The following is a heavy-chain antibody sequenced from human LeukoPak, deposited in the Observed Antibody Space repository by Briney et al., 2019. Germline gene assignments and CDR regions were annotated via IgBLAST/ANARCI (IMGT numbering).Heavy chain of an antibody. D-gene: IGHD5-24*01. J-gene: IGHJ4*02. CDR1: GTSMSGYY. CDR3: ARRNRDGYFLDS. V-gene: IGHV4-4*09. CDR2: TFSSGAT. Sequence: PSETLSLICIVSGTSMSGYYWTWIRQPPGKGLEWIGHTFSSGATTYNPSLKSRVTISVDTSRSQFSLNLSSVTAADTAVYSCARRNRDGYFLDSWGQGILVTVSS.